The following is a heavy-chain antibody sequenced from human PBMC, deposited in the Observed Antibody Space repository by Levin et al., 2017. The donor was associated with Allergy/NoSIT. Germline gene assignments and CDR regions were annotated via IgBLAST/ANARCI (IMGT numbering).Heavy chain of an antibody. J-gene: IGHJ1*01. D-gene: IGHD2-15*01. Sequence: SQTLSLTCTVSGGSISSYYWSWIRQPPGKGLEWIGYIYYSGSTNYNPSLKSRVTISVDTSKNQFSLKLSSVTAADTAVYYCASWEDCSGGSCLDGLYFQHWGQGTLVTVSS. CDR3: ASWEDCSGGSCLDGLYFQH. CDR2: IYYSGST. V-gene: IGHV4-59*01. CDR1: GGSISSYY.